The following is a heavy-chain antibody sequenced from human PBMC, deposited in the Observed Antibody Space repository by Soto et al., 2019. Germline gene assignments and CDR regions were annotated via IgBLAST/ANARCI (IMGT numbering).Heavy chain of an antibody. CDR2: ISDAAGSA. CDR1: GFTFSSYA. V-gene: IGHV3-23*01. D-gene: IGHD4-17*01. Sequence: HPGGSLRLSCVASGFTFSSYAMGWVRQVPGKGLEWVSTISDAAGSAYYVDSVKGRFTISRDNSKKTLYLQMNSLRAEDSAVYNCARPYGGKIGDAPDLWGPGTMVTVSS. CDR3: ARPYGGKIGDAPDL. J-gene: IGHJ3*01.